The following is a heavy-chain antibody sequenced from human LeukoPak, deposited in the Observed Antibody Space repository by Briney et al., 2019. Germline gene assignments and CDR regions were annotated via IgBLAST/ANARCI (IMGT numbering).Heavy chain of an antibody. CDR2: INHSGST. J-gene: IGHJ4*02. CDR1: GGSFSGYY. V-gene: IGHV4-34*01. D-gene: IGHD3-10*01. CDR3: ARDLSGSLYFDY. Sequence: SETLSLTCAVYGGSFSGYYWSWIRQPPGKGLEWIGEINHSGSTNYNPSLKSRVTILVDTSKNQFSLKLSSVTAADTAVYFCARDLSGSLYFDYWGQGVLVTVSS.